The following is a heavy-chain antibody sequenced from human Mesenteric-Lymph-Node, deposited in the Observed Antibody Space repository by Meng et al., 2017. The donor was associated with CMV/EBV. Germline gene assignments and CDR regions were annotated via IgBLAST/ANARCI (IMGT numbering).Heavy chain of an antibody. Sequence: GESLKISCAASGFTFRSYAMSWVRQAPGKGLEWVAGISGSGSTTKYAASVEARFTISRDNSKNTLYLQMNSLRAEDTAVYYCAKTQVSGYDQYYYCYYGMDVWGQGTTVTVSS. CDR1: GFTFRSYA. D-gene: IGHD5-12*01. CDR2: ISGSGSTT. CDR3: AKTQVSGYDQYYYCYYGMDV. V-gene: IGHV3-23*01. J-gene: IGHJ6*02.